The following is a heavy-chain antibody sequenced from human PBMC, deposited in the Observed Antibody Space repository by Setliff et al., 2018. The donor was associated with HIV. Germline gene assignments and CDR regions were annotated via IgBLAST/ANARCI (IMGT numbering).Heavy chain of an antibody. D-gene: IGHD4-17*01. CDR3: ARVPGDYGDNPIDY. V-gene: IGHV1-3*01. CDR1: GYRFTGFA. CDR2: INAGTGNT. J-gene: IGHJ4*02. Sequence: ASVKVSCKASGYRFTGFAIHWVRQAPGQRFEWMGWINAGTGNTKYSQKFQDRVTISRDIHANTAYMELRSLRSDDTAVYYCARVPGDYGDNPIDYWGQGTLVTVSS.